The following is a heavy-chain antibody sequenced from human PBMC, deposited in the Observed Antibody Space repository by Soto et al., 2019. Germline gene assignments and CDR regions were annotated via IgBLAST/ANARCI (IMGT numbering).Heavy chain of an antibody. CDR3: ASDRVGYCSSTICYRGNAFDI. J-gene: IGHJ3*02. Sequence: LSLTCTVSGGSISSGDYYWSWIRQPPGKGLEWIGYIYYSGSTYYNPSLKSRVTISVDTSNNQFSLKLSSVTAADTAVYYCASDRVGYCSSTICYRGNAFDIWGQGTMVTVSS. CDR2: IYYSGST. D-gene: IGHD2-2*02. V-gene: IGHV4-30-4*01. CDR1: GGSISSGDYY.